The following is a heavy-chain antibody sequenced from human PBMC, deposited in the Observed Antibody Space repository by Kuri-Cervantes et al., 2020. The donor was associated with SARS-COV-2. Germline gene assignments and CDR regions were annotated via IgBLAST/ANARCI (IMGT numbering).Heavy chain of an antibody. CDR1: GYIFTDYD. J-gene: IGHJ3*01. D-gene: IGHD5-24*01. CDR3: ARGGRGDGYNYAFDL. CDR2: MNPHSENT. V-gene: IGHV1-8*02. Sequence: ASVKVSCKASGYIFTDYDFNWLRQASGQGLEWLGWMNPHSENTGYAQKFQGRVTMTRDTSISTVYMELSSLRSEDTAAYYCARGGRGDGYNYAFDLWGQGTMVTVSS.